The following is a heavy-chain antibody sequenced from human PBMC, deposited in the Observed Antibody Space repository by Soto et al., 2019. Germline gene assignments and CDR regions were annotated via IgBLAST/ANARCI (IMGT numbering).Heavy chain of an antibody. V-gene: IGHV4-59*01. CDR1: GGSISSYY. J-gene: IGHJ6*03. Sequence: PSETLSLTCTVSGGSISSYYWSWIRQPPGKGLEWIGYIYYSGSTNYNPSLKSRVTISVDTSKNQFSLKLSSVTAADTAVYYCARSYRRYCSGGSCYSYYSYYMDFWGKGTTVTVSS. D-gene: IGHD2-15*01. CDR2: IYYSGST. CDR3: ARSYRRYCSGGSCYSYYSYYMDF.